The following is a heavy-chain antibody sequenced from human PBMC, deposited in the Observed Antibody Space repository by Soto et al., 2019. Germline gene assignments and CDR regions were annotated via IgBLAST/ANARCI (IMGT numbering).Heavy chain of an antibody. CDR1: GFTFSNYW. V-gene: IGHV3-74*03. Sequence: GGSLRLSCAASGFTFSNYWMHWVRQAPGKGLVWVSRIYSDGSGTMYADSVKGRFTISRDNAKSTLYLQMNSLRPEDTAVYYCATLNSFGSDYWGRGTLVTVSS. D-gene: IGHD5-18*01. CDR2: IYSDGSGT. J-gene: IGHJ4*02. CDR3: ATLNSFGSDY.